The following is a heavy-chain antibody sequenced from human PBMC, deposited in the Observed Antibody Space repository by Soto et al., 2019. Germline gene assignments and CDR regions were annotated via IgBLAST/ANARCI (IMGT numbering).Heavy chain of an antibody. J-gene: IGHJ6*02. CDR3: ARSGSGSYYNRYYYYYGMDV. Sequence: QLQLQESGPGLVKPSETLSLTCTVSGGSISSSSYYWGWIRQPPGKGLEWIGSIYYSGSTYYNPSLKSRVTISVDTSKNQFSLKLSSVTAADTAVYYCARSGSGSYYNRYYYYYGMDVWGQGTTVTVSS. CDR1: GGSISSSSYY. CDR2: IYYSGST. D-gene: IGHD3-10*01. V-gene: IGHV4-39*01.